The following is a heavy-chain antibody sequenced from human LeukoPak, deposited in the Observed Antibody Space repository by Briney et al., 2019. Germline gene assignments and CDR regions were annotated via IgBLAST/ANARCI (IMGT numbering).Heavy chain of an antibody. J-gene: IGHJ4*02. V-gene: IGHV3-33*06. CDR3: ANNFDC. CDR1: GFTFSNYG. Sequence: QPGRSLRLSCAASGFTFSNYGMHWVRQAPGKGLEWVAVIWHDGSNKYYRDSVKGRFTISRDNSKNTLYLQMNSLRAEDTAVYYCANNFDCWGQGTQVTVSS. CDR2: IWHDGSNK.